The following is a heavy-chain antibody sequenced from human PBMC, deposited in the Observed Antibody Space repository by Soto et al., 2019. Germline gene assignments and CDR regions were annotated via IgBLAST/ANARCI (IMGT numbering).Heavy chain of an antibody. V-gene: IGHV3-23*01. CDR2: ISGSGGST. CDR3: AKHPSPSVSPKYCSSTSCYARRAFDI. CDR1: GFTFSSYA. J-gene: IGHJ3*02. D-gene: IGHD2-2*01. Sequence: EVQLLESGGGLVQPGGSLRLSCAASGFTFSSYAMSWVRQAPEKGLEWVSAISGSGGSTYYANSVKGRFTISRDNSKNTLYMQMNSLRAEDTAVYYCAKHPSPSVSPKYCSSTSCYARRAFDIWGQGTMVTVSS.